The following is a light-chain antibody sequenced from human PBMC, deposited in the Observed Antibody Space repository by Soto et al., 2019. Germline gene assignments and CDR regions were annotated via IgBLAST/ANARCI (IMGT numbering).Light chain of an antibody. V-gene: IGKV1-5*03. CDR2: KAS. CDR1: QTISGW. CDR3: QHYNSYSEA. Sequence: DIQMTQSPSTLSGSVGDRVTITCRASQTISGWSAWDQQKPGQAPKLLIYKASTSKSGVPSRFSGSGSGTEFTLTISSLQPDDFATYYCQHYNSYSEAFGQGTKVDIK. J-gene: IGKJ1*01.